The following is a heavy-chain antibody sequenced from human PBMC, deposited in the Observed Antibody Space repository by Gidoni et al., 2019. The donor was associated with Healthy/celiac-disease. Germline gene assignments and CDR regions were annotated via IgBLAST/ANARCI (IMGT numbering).Heavy chain of an antibody. D-gene: IGHD3-10*01. J-gene: IGHJ3*02. Sequence: EVQLLESGGGLVQPGGSLRLSCAAPGFTFSSYAMSWVRPAPGKGLEWVSAISGSGGSTYYADSVKGRFTISRDNSKNTLYLQMNSLRAEDTAVYYCAKDLWVTMVRGVIIAFDIWGQGTMVTVSS. V-gene: IGHV3-23*01. CDR2: ISGSGGST. CDR3: AKDLWVTMVRGVIIAFDI. CDR1: GFTFSSYA.